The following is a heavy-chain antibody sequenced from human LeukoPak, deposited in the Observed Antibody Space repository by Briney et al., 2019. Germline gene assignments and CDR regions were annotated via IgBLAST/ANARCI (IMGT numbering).Heavy chain of an antibody. J-gene: IGHJ4*02. CDR1: GFTFSTFG. Sequence: GGSLRLSWAASGFTFSTFGMSWVRQAPGKGLEWVSGISGSGGRTYYTDSVKGQFTISRDNSKKMMYLQMHSVRGEDTAVYYCVAVAATGLDYWGQGTLVSVSS. V-gene: IGHV3-23*01. CDR3: VAVAATGLDY. D-gene: IGHD6-19*01. CDR2: ISGSGGRT.